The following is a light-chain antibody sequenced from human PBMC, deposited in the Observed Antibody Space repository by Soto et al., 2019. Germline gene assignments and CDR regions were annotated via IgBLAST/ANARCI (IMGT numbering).Light chain of an antibody. CDR1: QSISSW. V-gene: IGKV1-5*01. J-gene: IGKJ1*01. Sequence: DIQMTQSPSTLSASVGDRVTITCRASQSISSWLAWYQQKPGKAPKLLIYDASSLASGVPSRFSGSGSGTEFTLTISSLQPDDFATYYCQQYNSWWTFGQGTKVDI. CDR3: QQYNSWWT. CDR2: DAS.